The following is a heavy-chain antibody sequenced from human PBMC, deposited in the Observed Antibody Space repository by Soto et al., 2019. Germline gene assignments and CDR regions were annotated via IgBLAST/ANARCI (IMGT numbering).Heavy chain of an antibody. CDR3: ARVRHSYGNWFDP. CDR2: IYYSGTT. V-gene: IGHV4-28*03. CDR1: GYSISSSNW. Sequence: SETLSLTCAVSGYSISSSNWWGWIRQPPGKGLEWIGYIYYSGTTYYNPSLKSRVTMSVDTSKNQFSLKLSSVTAADTAVYYCARVRHSYGNWFDPWGQGTLVTVSS. D-gene: IGHD3-10*01. J-gene: IGHJ5*02.